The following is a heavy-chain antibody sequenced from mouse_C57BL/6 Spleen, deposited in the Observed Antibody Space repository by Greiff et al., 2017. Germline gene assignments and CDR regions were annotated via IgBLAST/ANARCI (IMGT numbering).Heavy chain of an antibody. V-gene: IGHV14-3*01. CDR1: GFNIKHTY. CDR2: IDPANGNT. Sequence: EVQLQQSVAELVRPGASVKLSCTASGFNIKHTYMHWVKQRPEQGLEWIGRIDPANGNTKYASKFQGKATITADTSSNTAYLQLSSLTAEDAAIYYCGRSDGSGEAMDYWGQGTSVTVSS. CDR3: GRSDGSGEAMDY. J-gene: IGHJ4*01. D-gene: IGHD2-3*01.